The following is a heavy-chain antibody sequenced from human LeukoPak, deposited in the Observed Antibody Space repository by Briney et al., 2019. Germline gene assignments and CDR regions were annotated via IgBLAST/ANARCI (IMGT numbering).Heavy chain of an antibody. CDR1: GGSISSDDHY. Sequence: PSETLSLTCTVSGGSISSDDHYWNWIRQPPGKGLEWIGYISYSGSKYFNPSLKSRVTISVDTSENQFSLRLISVTAADTAVYYCARHFPHMDYSGWKQGWFDPRGQGTLVTVSS. D-gene: IGHD6-19*01. CDR3: ARHFPHMDYSGWKQGWFDP. V-gene: IGHV4-30-4*01. CDR2: ISYSGSK. J-gene: IGHJ5*02.